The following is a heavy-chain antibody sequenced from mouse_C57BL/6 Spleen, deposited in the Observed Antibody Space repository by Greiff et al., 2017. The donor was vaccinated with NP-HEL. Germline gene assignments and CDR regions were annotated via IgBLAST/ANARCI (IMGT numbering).Heavy chain of an antibody. V-gene: IGHV10-1*01. CDR1: GFSFNTYA. CDR2: IRSKSNNYAT. Sequence: EVKLVESGGGLVQPKGSLKLSCAASGFSFNTYAMNWVRQAPGKGLEWVARIRSKSNNYATYYADSVKDRFTISRDDSESMLYLQMNNLKTEDTAMYYCVREAPYFDVWGTGTTVTVSS. J-gene: IGHJ1*03. CDR3: VREAPYFDV.